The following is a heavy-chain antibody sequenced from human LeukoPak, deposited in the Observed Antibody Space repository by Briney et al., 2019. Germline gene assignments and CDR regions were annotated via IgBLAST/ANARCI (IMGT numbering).Heavy chain of an antibody. V-gene: IGHV3-7*01. J-gene: IGHJ4*02. CDR3: ARDYSGDY. CDR1: GFTFSSYA. D-gene: IGHD1-26*01. CDR2: IKQDGSEK. Sequence: GGSLRLSCAASGFTFSSYAMSWVRQAPGKGLEWVANIKQDGSEKYYVDSVKGRFTISRDNAKNSLYLQMNSLRAEDTAVYYCARDYSGDYWGQGTLVTVSS.